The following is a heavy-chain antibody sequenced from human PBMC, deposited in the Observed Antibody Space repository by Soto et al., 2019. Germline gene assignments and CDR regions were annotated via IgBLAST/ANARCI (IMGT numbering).Heavy chain of an antibody. CDR3: ATDPGWDPAHPPASRLYYFDY. CDR2: FDPEDGET. J-gene: IGHJ4*02. CDR1: GYTLNELS. V-gene: IGHV1-24*01. D-gene: IGHD1-26*01. Sequence: GASVKVSCKVFGYTLNELSMHWVRQAPGKGLEWMGGFDPEDGETIYAQKFQGRVTMTEDTSTDTAYMELSSLRSEDTAVYYCATDPGWDPAHPPASRLYYFDYWGQGTLVTVSS.